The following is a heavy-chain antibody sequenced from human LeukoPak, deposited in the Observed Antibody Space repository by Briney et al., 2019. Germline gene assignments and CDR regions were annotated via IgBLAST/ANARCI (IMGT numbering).Heavy chain of an antibody. CDR1: GGSFSGYY. Sequence: SETLSLTCAVYGGSFSGYYWSWIRQPPGKGLEWIGEINHSGSTNYNPSLKSRVTISVDTSKNQFSLKLSSVTAADTAVYYCARHFVGDYWGQGTLVTVSS. D-gene: IGHD3-16*02. CDR3: ARHFVGDY. CDR2: INHSGST. J-gene: IGHJ4*02. V-gene: IGHV4-34*01.